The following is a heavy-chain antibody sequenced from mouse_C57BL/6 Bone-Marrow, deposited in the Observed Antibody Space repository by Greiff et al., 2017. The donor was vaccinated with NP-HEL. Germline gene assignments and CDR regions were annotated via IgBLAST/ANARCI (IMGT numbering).Heavy chain of an antibody. V-gene: IGHV1-69*01. CDR1: GYTFTSYW. D-gene: IGHD1-1*01. CDR3: ARRRRNGSSFAY. J-gene: IGHJ3*01. CDR2: IAPSDSYT. Sequence: QVQLQQPGAELVMPGASVKLSCKASGYTFTSYWMHWVKQRPGQGLEWIGEIAPSDSYTNYNQKFKGKSTLTVDKSSSTAYMQLSSLTAEDSAVYYCARRRRNGSSFAYWGQGTLVTVSA.